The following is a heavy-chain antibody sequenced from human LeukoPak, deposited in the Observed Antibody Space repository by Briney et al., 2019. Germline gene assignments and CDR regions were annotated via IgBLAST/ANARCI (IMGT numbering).Heavy chain of an antibody. CDR3: ARVTTIFGVVIKGVDY. J-gene: IGHJ4*02. D-gene: IGHD3-3*01. V-gene: IGHV4-59*01. CDR1: GGSISSYY. CDR2: IYYSGST. Sequence: SATLSLTCTFSGGSISSYYWSWIRPPPGKGLEWIGYIYYSGSTNYNPSLKSRVTISVDTSKNQFSLKLSSVTAADTAVYYCARVTTIFGVVIKGVDYWGQGTLVTVSS.